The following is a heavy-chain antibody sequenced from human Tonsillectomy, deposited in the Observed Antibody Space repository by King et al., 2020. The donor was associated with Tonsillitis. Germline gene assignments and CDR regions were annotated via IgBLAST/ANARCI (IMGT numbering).Heavy chain of an antibody. D-gene: IGHD3-3*01. CDR3: ARVGPLGDFWSGQNSPIDY. V-gene: IGHV4-61*01. CDR2: IYYSGST. CDR1: GGSVSSGSYY. Sequence: QLQESGPGLVKPSATLSLTCTVSGGSVSSGSYYWNWIRQPPGKGLEWIGYIYYSGSTNYNPSLKSRVTISIDTSKNQFSLKLSSVTAADTAVYYCARVGPLGDFWSGQNSPIDYWGQGTLVTVSS. J-gene: IGHJ4*02.